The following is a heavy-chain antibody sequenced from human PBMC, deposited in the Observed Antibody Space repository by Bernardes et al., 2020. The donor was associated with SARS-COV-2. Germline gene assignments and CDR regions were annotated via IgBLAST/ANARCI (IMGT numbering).Heavy chain of an antibody. J-gene: IGHJ6*02. CDR3: AGYLYYYYGMDV. CDR1: GFTFNNYG. V-gene: IGHV3-30*03. CDR2: ISYEGSKK. Sequence: GGSLRLSCAASGFTFNNYGMHWVRQAPGKGLEWVAFISYEGSKKYYLDSLKGRFTISRDSSKNTLYLQMNSLRAEDTAVYYCAGYLYYYYGMDVWGQGTTVTVSS. D-gene: IGHD5-18*01.